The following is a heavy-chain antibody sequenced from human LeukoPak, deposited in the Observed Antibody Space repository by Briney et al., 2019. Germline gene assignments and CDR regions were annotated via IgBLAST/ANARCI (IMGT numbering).Heavy chain of an antibody. D-gene: IGHD6-19*01. V-gene: IGHV4-59*01. J-gene: IGHJ4*02. Sequence: ASETLSLTCTVSGGSISSYYWSWIRQPPGKGLEWIGYIYYSGSTNYNPSLKSRVTISVDTSKNQFSLKLSSVTAADTAVYYCARDEAGVLLWWGQGTLVTVSS. CDR3: ARDEAGVLLW. CDR2: IYYSGST. CDR1: GGSISSYY.